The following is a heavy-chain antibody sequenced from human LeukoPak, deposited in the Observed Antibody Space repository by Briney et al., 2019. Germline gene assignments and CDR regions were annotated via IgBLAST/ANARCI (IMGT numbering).Heavy chain of an antibody. CDR3: ARGGIQYDSSGSDAFDI. Sequence: ASVKVSCKASGGTFSSYAISWVRQAPGQGLEWMGGIIPIFGTANYAQKFQGRVTITADKSTSTAYMELSSLRSDDTAVYYCARGGIQYDSSGSDAFDIWGQGTMVTVSS. V-gene: IGHV1-69*06. CDR2: IIPIFGTA. J-gene: IGHJ3*02. CDR1: GGTFSSYA. D-gene: IGHD3-22*01.